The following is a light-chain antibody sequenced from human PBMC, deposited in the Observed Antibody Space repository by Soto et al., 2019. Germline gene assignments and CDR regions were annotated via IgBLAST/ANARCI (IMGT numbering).Light chain of an antibody. CDR1: SSDVGTYNL. CDR3: CSYAGSRTLV. CDR2: EGS. Sequence: QSALTQPASVSGSPGQSITISCTGTSSDVGTYNLVSWYQQHPGKAPQLMIYEGSKRPSGVSNRLSGSKSGNTASLTISGHQAEDEADYYCCSYAGSRTLVFGGGTKLTVL. J-gene: IGLJ2*01. V-gene: IGLV2-23*01.